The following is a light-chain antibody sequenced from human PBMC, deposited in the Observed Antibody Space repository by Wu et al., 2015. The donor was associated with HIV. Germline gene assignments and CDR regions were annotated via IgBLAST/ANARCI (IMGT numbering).Light chain of an antibody. CDR2: AAS. CDR3: LQDYNYPFT. Sequence: IQMTQSPPSLSASVGDRVTITCRASQGIRNDLGWYQQKPGKAPKLLIYAASTLQSGVPSRFSGSGSGTDFTLTINSLQPEDFAIYYCLQDYNYPFTFGGGTKVEI. CDR1: QGIRND. J-gene: IGKJ4*01. V-gene: IGKV1-6*01.